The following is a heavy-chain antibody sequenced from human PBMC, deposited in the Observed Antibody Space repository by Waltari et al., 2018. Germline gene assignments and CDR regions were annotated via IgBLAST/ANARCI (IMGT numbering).Heavy chain of an antibody. CDR3: ASGNSHAFDL. D-gene: IGHD1-7*01. J-gene: IGHJ3*01. CDR1: GFTFSSYW. V-gene: IGHV3-74*01. CDR2: INSDGSGT. Sequence: EVQLVESGGGLVRPGGSLRVSCLASGFTFSSYWMHWVRQVPGKGLVWVSRINSDGSGTSYADSAKGRFTISRDNAKNTLFLQMNSLRGEDTAVYYCASGNSHAFDLWGQGTMVTVSS.